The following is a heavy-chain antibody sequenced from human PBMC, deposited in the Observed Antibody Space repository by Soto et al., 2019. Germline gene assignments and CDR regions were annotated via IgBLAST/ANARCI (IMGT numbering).Heavy chain of an antibody. V-gene: IGHV3-66*01. Sequence: GGSLRLSCAASGFAVISNYMTWVLQAPGKGLEWVSVIHSGGDTHYADSVRGRFTISRDNSKNTLYLQMNSLRAEDTAVYYCARSRTGTTYGGMDVWGQGTTVTVSS. CDR3: ARSRTGTTYGGMDV. CDR2: IHSGGDT. D-gene: IGHD1-7*01. CDR1: GFAVISNY. J-gene: IGHJ6*02.